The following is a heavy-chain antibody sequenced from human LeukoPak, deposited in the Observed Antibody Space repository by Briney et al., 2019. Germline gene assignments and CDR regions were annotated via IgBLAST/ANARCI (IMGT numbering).Heavy chain of an antibody. CDR2: MSYSETT. D-gene: IGHD4/OR15-4a*01. J-gene: IGHJ6*03. Sequence: SETLSLTCTVSVDSISSYYWSWFRQSPGMGLQWIGYMSYSETTNYNPSLKSRVTISEATSKKRFSLNLNSVTAADTAMYYCARGRAERGFYYYYVDVWGKGTAVTLSS. CDR1: VDSISSYY. CDR3: ARGRAERGFYYYYVDV. V-gene: IGHV4-59*01.